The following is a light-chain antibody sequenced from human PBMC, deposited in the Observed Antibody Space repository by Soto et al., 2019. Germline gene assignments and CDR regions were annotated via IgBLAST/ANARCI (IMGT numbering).Light chain of an antibody. V-gene: IGKV3-15*01. CDR1: QSVSSN. Sequence: EIVMTQSPATLSVSPGERATLSCRVSQSVSSNLAWYQQKPGQAPRLVIYGASTRATGIPARFSGSGSGTEFTLTISSLQSEDFAVYYCQQYNNWPRTFGQGTKVEIK. J-gene: IGKJ1*01. CDR3: QQYNNWPRT. CDR2: GAS.